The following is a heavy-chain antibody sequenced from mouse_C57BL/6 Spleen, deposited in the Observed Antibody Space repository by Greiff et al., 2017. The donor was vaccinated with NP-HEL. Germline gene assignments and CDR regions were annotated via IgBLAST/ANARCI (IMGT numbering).Heavy chain of an antibody. CDR1: GYTFTDYY. D-gene: IGHD2-2*01. CDR2: INPNNGGT. V-gene: IGHV1-26*01. J-gene: IGHJ4*01. Sequence: EVQLQQSGPELVKPGASVKISCKASGYTFTDYYMNWVKQSHGKSLEWIGDINPNNGGTSYNQKFKGKATLTVYKSSSTAYMELRSLTSEDSAVYYCSRSGRSTMVTSYAMDYWGQGTSVTVSS. CDR3: SRSGRSTMVTSYAMDY.